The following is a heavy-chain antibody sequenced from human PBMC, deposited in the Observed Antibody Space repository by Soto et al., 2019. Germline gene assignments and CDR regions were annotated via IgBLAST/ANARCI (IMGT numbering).Heavy chain of an antibody. CDR1: GYSFTSYW. J-gene: IGHJ4*02. CDR2: IDPSDSYT. D-gene: IGHD4-17*01. Sequence: EVQLVQSGAEVKKPGESLRISCKGSGYSFTSYWINWVRQMPGKGLEWMGRIDPSDSYTNYSPSFQGHVTISADKSISTAYLQWNSLKASDTAMYYCARAATVTKEFDFWGQGTLVTVSS. CDR3: ARAATVTKEFDF. V-gene: IGHV5-10-1*03.